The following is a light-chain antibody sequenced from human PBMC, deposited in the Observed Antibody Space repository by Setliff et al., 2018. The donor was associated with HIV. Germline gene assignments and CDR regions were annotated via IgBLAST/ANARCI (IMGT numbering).Light chain of an antibody. Sequence: QSALTQPASVSGSPGQSITISCTGTSSDVGVYKYVSWYQQHPGKAPKLMIYEVTNRPSGVSNRFSGSKSGNTASLTISGLQAEDEADYYCTSYTSSSTLYVFGTGTKVTVL. J-gene: IGLJ1*01. CDR1: SSDVGVYKY. CDR3: TSYTSSSTLYV. V-gene: IGLV2-14*01. CDR2: EVT.